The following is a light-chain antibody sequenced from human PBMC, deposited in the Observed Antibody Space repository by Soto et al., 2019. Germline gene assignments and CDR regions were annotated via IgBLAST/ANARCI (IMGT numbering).Light chain of an antibody. Sequence: EIVLTQSPGTLSLSPGEVVTLSCRASQSVSRSFLAWYQQKHGQPPRRLIYHASSRATGIPDRFCGSGSGTDFTLTISRLEPEDLAVYYCQQYGSSPQTFGQGTKLEI. V-gene: IGKV3-20*01. CDR2: HAS. J-gene: IGKJ2*01. CDR1: QSVSRSF. CDR3: QQYGSSPQT.